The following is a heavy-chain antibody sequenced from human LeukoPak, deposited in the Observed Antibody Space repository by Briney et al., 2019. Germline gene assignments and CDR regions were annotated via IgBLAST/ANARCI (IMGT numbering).Heavy chain of an antibody. V-gene: IGHV1-2*02. J-gene: IGHJ4*02. D-gene: IGHD3-10*01. CDR2: INPSGGGT. CDR3: ARRYYGSGSSFDY. CDR1: GYTFTSNY. Sequence: ASVKVSCKASGYTFTSNYMLWVRQAPGQGLEWMGIINPSGGGTNYAQKLQGRVTMTRDTSISTAYMELSRLRSDDTAVYYCARRYYGSGSSFDYWGQGTLVTVSS.